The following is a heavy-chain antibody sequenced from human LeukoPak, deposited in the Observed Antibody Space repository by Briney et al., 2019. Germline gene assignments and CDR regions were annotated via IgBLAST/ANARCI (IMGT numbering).Heavy chain of an antibody. V-gene: IGHV4-34*01. CDR2: INHSGST. CDR3: ARGWRPGRINWNYHNWFDP. Sequence: PSETLSLTCAVYGGSFSGYYWSWIRQPPGKGLEWIGEINHSGSTNYNPSLKRRVTISVDTSKNQFSLKLSSVTAADTAVYYCARGWRPGRINWNYHNWFDPWGQGTLVTVSS. J-gene: IGHJ5*02. D-gene: IGHD1-7*01. CDR1: GGSFSGYY.